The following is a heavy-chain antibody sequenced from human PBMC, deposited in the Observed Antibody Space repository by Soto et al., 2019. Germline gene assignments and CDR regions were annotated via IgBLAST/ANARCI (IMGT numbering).Heavy chain of an antibody. J-gene: IGHJ6*02. Sequence: QVQLVQSGAEVKKPGSSVKVSCKASGGIFSSYGISWVRQAPGQGLEWMGVIVPMFGTANYAQKFQGRVTMTADESKSVVYMERRSLTAEDTAVYYCASWGDCANGVCQPGVGYFNHGMDVWGQGTTVTVSS. CDR1: GGIFSSYG. CDR2: IVPMFGTA. V-gene: IGHV1-69*12. CDR3: ASWGDCANGVCQPGVGYFNHGMDV. D-gene: IGHD2-8*01.